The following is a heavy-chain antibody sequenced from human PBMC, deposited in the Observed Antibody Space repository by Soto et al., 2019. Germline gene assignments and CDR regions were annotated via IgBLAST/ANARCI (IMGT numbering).Heavy chain of an antibody. CDR3: VKKNYYDNSGRGTLDY. CDR2: ISGSGDYT. V-gene: IGHV3-23*01. D-gene: IGHD3-22*01. Sequence: EVQLLQSGGGLVQPGESLTLSCAASGFPFSNYAMSWVRQAPGKGLEWVSDISGSGDYTPYADHLKGRFTISRDNSKSTLFLQMNSLTAEDTAVYFCVKKNYYDNSGRGTLDYWGQGTQVTVSS. J-gene: IGHJ4*02. CDR1: GFPFSNYA.